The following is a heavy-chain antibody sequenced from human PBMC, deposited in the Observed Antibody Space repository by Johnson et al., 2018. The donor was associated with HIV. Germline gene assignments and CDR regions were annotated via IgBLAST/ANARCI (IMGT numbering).Heavy chain of an antibody. CDR1: GFIFDDYG. CDR3: AKAHGFGEFMIAFDI. CDR2: INWNGGST. Sequence: MLLVESGGGVVRPGGSLRLSCAASGFIFDDYGMSWVRQAPGKGLEWVSGINWNGGSTYYADSVKGRFTISRDNAKNSLYLQMNSLRAEDTAVYYCAKAHGFGEFMIAFDIWGQGTMVTVSS. J-gene: IGHJ3*02. D-gene: IGHD3-10*01. V-gene: IGHV3-20*04.